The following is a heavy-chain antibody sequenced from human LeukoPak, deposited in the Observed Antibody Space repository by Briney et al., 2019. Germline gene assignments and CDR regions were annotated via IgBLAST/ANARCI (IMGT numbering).Heavy chain of an antibody. D-gene: IGHD3-9*01. V-gene: IGHV4-34*01. J-gene: IGHJ6*03. CDR1: GGSFSGYY. CDR2: INHSGST. CDR3: ARGGGNLLPYFDPKYYYYMDV. Sequence: SETLSLTCAVYGGSFSGYYWSWIRQTPGKGLEWIGEINHSGSTNYNPSLKSRVTISVDTSKNQFSLKLSSVTATDTAVYYCARGGGNLLPYFDPKYYYYMDVWGKGTTVTVSS.